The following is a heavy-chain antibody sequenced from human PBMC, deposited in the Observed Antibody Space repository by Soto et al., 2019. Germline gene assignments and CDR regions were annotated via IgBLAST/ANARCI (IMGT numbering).Heavy chain of an antibody. CDR1: GYTFTSYG. V-gene: IGHV1-18*01. D-gene: IGHD2-21*02. J-gene: IGHJ3*01. CDR2: ISAYNGNT. CDR3: ARIWYCGGDCYSDAFDL. Sequence: ASVKVSCKASGYTFTSYGISWVRQAPGQGLEWMGWISAYNGNTNYAQKVQGRVTMTTDTSTSTAYMELRSLRSDDTAVYYCARIWYCGGDCYSDAFDLWGQGTMVTVPS.